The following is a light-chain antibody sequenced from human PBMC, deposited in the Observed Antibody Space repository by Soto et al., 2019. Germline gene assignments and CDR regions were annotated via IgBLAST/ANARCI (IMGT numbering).Light chain of an antibody. V-gene: IGKV4-1*01. Sequence: EIVVTQPPDSLAVCLVESATINCKSSQIVLYSSNNKNYLAWYQQKPRQPPKLLINWASTRESGVPDRFSGSGSGTDFTLTISSLQAEDVAVYYCQQYYNTPLTFGGGTKVDIK. CDR3: QQYYNTPLT. J-gene: IGKJ4*01. CDR2: WAS. CDR1: QIVLYSSNNKNY.